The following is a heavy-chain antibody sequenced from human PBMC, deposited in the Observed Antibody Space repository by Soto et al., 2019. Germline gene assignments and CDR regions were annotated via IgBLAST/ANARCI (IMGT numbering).Heavy chain of an antibody. J-gene: IGHJ3*02. D-gene: IGHD3-3*01. CDR3: ARLETFRYDFWSRYYPTAFDI. Sequence: ASVKVSCKASGYTFTGYYMHWVRQAPGQGLEWMGWINPNSGGTNYAQKFQGWVTMTRDTSISTAYMELSRLRSDDTAVYYCARLETFRYDFWSRYYPTAFDIWGQGTMVTVSS. CDR1: GYTFTGYY. V-gene: IGHV1-2*04. CDR2: INPNSGGT.